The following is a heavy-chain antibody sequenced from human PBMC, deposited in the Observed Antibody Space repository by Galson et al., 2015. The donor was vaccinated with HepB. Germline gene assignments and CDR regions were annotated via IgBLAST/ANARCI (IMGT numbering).Heavy chain of an antibody. CDR3: ARADAGRTVTTTPL. CDR2: ISFDGRNN. J-gene: IGHJ4*02. V-gene: IGHV3-30-3*01. CDR1: GFIFNDYS. Sequence: SLRLSCAASGFIFNDYSSHWVRQPPGKGLEWLAAISFDGRNNYYADSVKGRFSISRDSSKNMLYLEMNSLRPKDTAVYFCARADAGRTVTTTPLWGQGILVTVSS. D-gene: IGHD4-17*01.